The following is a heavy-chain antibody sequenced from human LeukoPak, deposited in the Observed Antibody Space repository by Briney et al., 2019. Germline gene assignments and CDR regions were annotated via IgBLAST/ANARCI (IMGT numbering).Heavy chain of an antibody. J-gene: IGHJ4*02. CDR1: GGSLSSYY. CDR2: IYYSGSN. D-gene: IGHD6-19*01. CDR3: ARDNPSSGWYEY. Sequence: SETLSLTCTVSGGSLSSYYWSCIPHPPGKGLEWIGYIYYSGSNNYNTSLKSRVTISVDTSKNQFSLKLSSVTAADTAVYYCARDNPSSGWYEYWGQGTLVTVSS. V-gene: IGHV4-59*01.